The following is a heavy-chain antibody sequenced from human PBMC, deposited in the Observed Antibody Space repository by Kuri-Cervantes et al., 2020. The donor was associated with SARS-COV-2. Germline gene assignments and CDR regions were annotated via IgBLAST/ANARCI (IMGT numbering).Heavy chain of an antibody. Sequence: GESLKISCAASGFTFSSYAMHWVRQAPGKGLEWVALISYDGTNKYYADSVKGRFTISRDNSKNTLYLQMNSLRAEDTAVYTCAKTSAGWLFDYWGQGTLVTVSS. D-gene: IGHD2-15*01. CDR3: AKTSAGWLFDY. V-gene: IGHV3-30*18. J-gene: IGHJ4*02. CDR1: GFTFSSYA. CDR2: ISYDGTNK.